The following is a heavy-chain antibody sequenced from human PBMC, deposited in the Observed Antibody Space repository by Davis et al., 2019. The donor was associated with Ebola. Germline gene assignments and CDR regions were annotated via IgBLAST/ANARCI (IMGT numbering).Heavy chain of an antibody. D-gene: IGHD3-16*02. J-gene: IGHJ4*02. CDR3: ARGVRDYIWGSYPHRRFDY. V-gene: IGHV4-34*01. Sequence: GSLRPSCPASGFTFSSHWMSWVRQPPGKGLEWIGEINHSGTTNSNPSLKSRVTISVDTSKNQFSLKLSSVTAADTAVYYCARGVRDYIWGSYPHRRFDYWGQGTLVTVSS. CDR2: INHSGTT. CDR1: GFTFSSHW.